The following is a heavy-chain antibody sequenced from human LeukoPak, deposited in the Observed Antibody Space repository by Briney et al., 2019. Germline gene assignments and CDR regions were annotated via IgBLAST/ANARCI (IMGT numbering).Heavy chain of an antibody. Sequence: PGGPLRLSCAASGFTLSSYWMYWVRQAPGKGLVWVSRINSDGSITNYADSVKGRFTISRDNAKNTLYLQMNSLRAEDTAVYYCAGVGGARVYWGQGTLVTVSS. J-gene: IGHJ4*02. CDR2: INSDGSIT. CDR3: AGVGGARVY. D-gene: IGHD1-26*01. V-gene: IGHV3-74*01. CDR1: GFTLSSYW.